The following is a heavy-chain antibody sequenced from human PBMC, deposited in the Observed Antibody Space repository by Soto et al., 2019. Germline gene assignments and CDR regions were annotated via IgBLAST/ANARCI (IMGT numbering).Heavy chain of an antibody. D-gene: IGHD3-16*02. CDR3: ARRELSLYLSRGWFDP. CDR1: GGTFSSYA. CDR2: IIPIFGTA. Sequence: QVQLVQSGAEVKKPGSSVKVSCKASGGTFSSYAISWVRQAPGQGLEWMGGIIPIFGTANYAQKFQGRVTITADESPSTAYMELSRLRSEDTAVYYCARRELSLYLSRGWFDPWGQGTLVTVSS. V-gene: IGHV1-69*12. J-gene: IGHJ5*02.